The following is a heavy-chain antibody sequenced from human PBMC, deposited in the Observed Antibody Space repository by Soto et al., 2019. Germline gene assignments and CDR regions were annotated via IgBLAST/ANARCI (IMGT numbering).Heavy chain of an antibody. CDR1: GGSISSYY. CDR3: ARHGVFGFLEWLSHHYYYYMDV. Sequence: SETLSLTCTVSGGSISSYYWSWIRQPPGKGLEWIGYIYYSGSTNYNPSLKSRVTISVDTSKNQFSLKLSSVTAADTAVYYCARHGVFGFLEWLSHHYYYYMDVWGKGTTVTVSS. CDR2: IYYSGST. D-gene: IGHD3-3*01. V-gene: IGHV4-59*08. J-gene: IGHJ6*03.